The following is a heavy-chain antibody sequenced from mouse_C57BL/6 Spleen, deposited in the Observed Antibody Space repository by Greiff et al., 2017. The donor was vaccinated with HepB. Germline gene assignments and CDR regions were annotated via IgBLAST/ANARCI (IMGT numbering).Heavy chain of an antibody. J-gene: IGHJ4*01. V-gene: IGHV1-19*01. Sequence: EVQLQQSGPVLVKPGASVKMSCKASGYTFTDYYMNWVKQSHGKSLEWIGVINPYNGGTNYNQMFKGKATLTVDKSSSTAYMELNSLTSEDSAVYYGARKGNFYAMDYWGQGTSVTVSS. CDR3: ARKGNFYAMDY. CDR1: GYTFTDYY. CDR2: INPYNGGT. D-gene: IGHD2-1*01.